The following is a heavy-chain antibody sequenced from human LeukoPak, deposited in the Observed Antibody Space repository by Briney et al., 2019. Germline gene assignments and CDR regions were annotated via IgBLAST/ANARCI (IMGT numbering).Heavy chain of an antibody. D-gene: IGHD3-22*01. J-gene: IGHJ4*02. CDR1: GASISGSNYY. CDR3: ARNKYYYDSSGYRYYFDY. Sequence: PSETLSLTCAVSGASISGSNYYWGWIRQPPGKGLEWIGSIYYSGSTYYNPSLKSRVTISVDTSKNQFSLKLSSVTAADTAVYYCARNKYYYDSSGYRYYFDYWGQGTLVTVSS. V-gene: IGHV4-39*07. CDR2: IYYSGST.